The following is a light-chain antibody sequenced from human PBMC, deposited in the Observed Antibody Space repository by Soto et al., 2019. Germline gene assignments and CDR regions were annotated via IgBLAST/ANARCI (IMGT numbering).Light chain of an antibody. V-gene: IGKV4-1*01. CDR3: QQYYDTPWT. CDR1: QSVLYSSNNRNY. Sequence: DILMTQSPDSLAVSLGERATINCKSSQSVLYSSNNRNYVAWYQQKPRQPPKLLIYWAATRESGVPDRFSGSGSGTDFTLTISSLEAEDMAVYYCQQYYDTPWTFGQGTKVEIK. CDR2: WAA. J-gene: IGKJ1*01.